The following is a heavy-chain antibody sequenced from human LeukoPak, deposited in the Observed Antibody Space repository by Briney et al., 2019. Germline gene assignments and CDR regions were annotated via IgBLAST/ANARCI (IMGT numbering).Heavy chain of an antibody. D-gene: IGHD2-21*01. CDR3: AGRLSGNSRDTGADYRMSYFDY. J-gene: IGHJ4*02. Sequence: SSETLSLTCTVSGGSISRYYWTWIRQPPGKGLEWIGDIYYSGSSNYNPSLTSRVTISVDTSKNQYSLKLSSVTAADTAVYYCAGRLSGNSRDTGADYRMSYFDYWGQGALVTVSS. CDR1: GGSISRYY. V-gene: IGHV4-59*01. CDR2: IYYSGSS.